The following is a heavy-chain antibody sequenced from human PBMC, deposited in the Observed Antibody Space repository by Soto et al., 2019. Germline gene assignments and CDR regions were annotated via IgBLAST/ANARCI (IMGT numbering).Heavy chain of an antibody. V-gene: IGHV3-23*01. Sequence: GGSLRLSCAASGFTFSSYAMSWVRQAPGKGLEWVSAISGSGGSTYYADSVKGRFTISRDNSKNTLYLQMNSLRAEDTAVYYCAKAAFINNDYGDYVTYWGQGTLVTVSS. CDR3: AKAAFINNDYGDYVTY. J-gene: IGHJ4*02. CDR1: GFTFSSYA. D-gene: IGHD4-17*01. CDR2: ISGSGGST.